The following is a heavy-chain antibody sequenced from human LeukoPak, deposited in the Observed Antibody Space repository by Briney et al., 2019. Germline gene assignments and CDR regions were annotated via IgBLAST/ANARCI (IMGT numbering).Heavy chain of an antibody. D-gene: IGHD1-26*01. CDR1: GYTFTSYY. CDR3: AREPRPVGATSFGYYFDY. Sequence: ASAKVSCKASGYTFTSYYIHWVRQAPGQGLEWMGIINPSGGTTVYAQNFQGRVIMTRDTCTSTVHMDLSSLRSGDAAAYYCAREPRPVGATSFGYYFDYWGQGTLVTVSS. V-gene: IGHV1-46*01. J-gene: IGHJ4*02. CDR2: INPSGGTT.